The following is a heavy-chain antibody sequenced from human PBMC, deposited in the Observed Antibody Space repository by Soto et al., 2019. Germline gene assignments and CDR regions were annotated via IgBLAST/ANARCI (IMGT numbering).Heavy chain of an antibody. J-gene: IGHJ3*02. CDR2: ISAYNGNT. CDR1: GYTFTSYG. CDR3: ARSHSGMTTVTTYAFDI. V-gene: IGHV1-18*01. Sequence: ASVKVSCKASGYTFTSYGISWVRQAPGQGLEWMGWISAYNGNTNYAQKLQGRVTMTTDTSTSTAYMELRSLRSDDTAVYYCARSHSGMTTVTTYAFDIWGQGTMVTVSS. D-gene: IGHD4-17*01.